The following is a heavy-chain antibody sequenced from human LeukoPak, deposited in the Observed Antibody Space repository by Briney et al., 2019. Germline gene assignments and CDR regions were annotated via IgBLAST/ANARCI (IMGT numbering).Heavy chain of an antibody. Sequence: GSLRLSCAASGFTFSSYGMHWVRQAPGKGLEWVAVISSDGINKYYADSVMGRFTISRDNSMDTLYLQMNSLRTEDTGVYYCASAAATLTNLRLVDYWGQGTLVTVSS. D-gene: IGHD4-17*01. CDR2: ISSDGINK. CDR3: ASAAATLTNLRLVDY. J-gene: IGHJ4*02. V-gene: IGHV3-30*19. CDR1: GFTFSSYG.